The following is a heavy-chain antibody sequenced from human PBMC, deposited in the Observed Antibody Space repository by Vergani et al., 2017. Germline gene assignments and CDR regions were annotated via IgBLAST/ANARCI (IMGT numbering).Heavy chain of an antibody. Sequence: VQLVESGGGVVQPGTSLRLSCVVSGFALNRHAMYWVRQAPGKGLEWVAFIRNKAYGGTTEYAASVKGRFTISRDDSKRLAYLQLRGLKTEDTAVYFCSRGRGYSFGYSDYWGQGTLVTVSS. CDR1: GFALNRHA. D-gene: IGHD5-18*01. J-gene: IGHJ4*02. CDR3: SRGRGYSFGYSDY. V-gene: IGHV3-49*04. CDR2: IRNKAYGGTT.